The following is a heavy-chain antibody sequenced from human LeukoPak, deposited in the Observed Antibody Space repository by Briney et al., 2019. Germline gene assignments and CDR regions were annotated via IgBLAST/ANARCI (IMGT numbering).Heavy chain of an antibody. Sequence: GGSLRLSCAASGLTFSTYSMNWVRQAPGKGLEWVSYISSSSSTIYYADSVKGRFTISRDNAKNSLHLQMNTLRDEDAAVYYCAREYSSSSGKALDYWGQGTLVTVSS. D-gene: IGHD6-6*01. CDR1: GLTFSTYS. J-gene: IGHJ4*02. CDR2: ISSSSSTI. CDR3: AREYSSSSGKALDY. V-gene: IGHV3-48*02.